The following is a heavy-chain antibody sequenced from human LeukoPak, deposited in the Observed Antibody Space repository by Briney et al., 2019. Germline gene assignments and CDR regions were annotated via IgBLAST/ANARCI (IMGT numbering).Heavy chain of an antibody. J-gene: IGHJ5*02. Sequence: GGSLRLSCAASGSIFSSYAMHWVRQAPGKGLEWVAFISYDGSNYFHADSVKGRFTISRDNSKNTLYLQMNSLRVEDTAVYYCARDGSGYDYSGWFDPWGQGTLVTVSS. V-gene: IGHV3-30-3*01. CDR1: GSIFSSYA. CDR2: ISYDGSNY. CDR3: ARDGSGYDYSGWFDP. D-gene: IGHD5-12*01.